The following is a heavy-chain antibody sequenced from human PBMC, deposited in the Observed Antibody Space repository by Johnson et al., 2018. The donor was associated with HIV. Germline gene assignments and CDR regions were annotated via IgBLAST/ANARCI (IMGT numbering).Heavy chain of an antibody. CDR1: GFTFSSYG. V-gene: IGHV3-33*06. Sequence: QVQLVESGGGLVQPGGSLRVSCAASGFTFSSYGMHWVRQAPGKGLEWVAVIWYDGSNTYYADSVKGRVTISRDNSKTTLYLQMNSLRAEDTAVYYCAKDNYYYDSSGYYPDAFDIWGQGTMVTVSS. J-gene: IGHJ3*02. CDR3: AKDNYYYDSSGYYPDAFDI. D-gene: IGHD3-22*01. CDR2: IWYDGSNT.